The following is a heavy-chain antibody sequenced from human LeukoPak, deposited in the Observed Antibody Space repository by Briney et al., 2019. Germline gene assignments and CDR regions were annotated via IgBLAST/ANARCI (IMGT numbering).Heavy chain of an antibody. Sequence: PGGSLRLSCSVSGFTFSRYAMHWVRQTPEKGLEHVSGISSNGGSTYYADSVKGRFTISRDNSKNTLYLQMNSLRAEDTAVYYCAKVGAVAAGRGQRTLLTVSS. V-gene: IGHV3-64*04. J-gene: IGHJ4*02. D-gene: IGHD6-19*01. CDR2: ISSNGGST. CDR3: AKVGAVAAG. CDR1: GFTFSRYA.